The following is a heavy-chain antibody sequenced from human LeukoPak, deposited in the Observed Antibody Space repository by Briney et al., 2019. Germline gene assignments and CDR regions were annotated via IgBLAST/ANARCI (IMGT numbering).Heavy chain of an antibody. CDR2: IKGDGSAK. J-gene: IGHJ3*02. CDR3: ARDRGWIQHDI. CDR1: GFTFSNDW. V-gene: IGHV3-7*01. Sequence: PGGSLRLSCAASGFTFSNDWMNWVRQAPGKGLEWVAFIKGDGSAKKYVDSVKGRFTISRDNAKNSLFLQMNSLRAEDTAVYYCARDRGWIQHDIWGQGTMVTVSS. D-gene: IGHD5-18*01.